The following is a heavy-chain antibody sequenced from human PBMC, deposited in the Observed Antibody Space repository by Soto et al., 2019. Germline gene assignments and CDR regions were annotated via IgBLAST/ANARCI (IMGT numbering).Heavy chain of an antibody. D-gene: IGHD4-17*01. J-gene: IGHJ6*02. CDR3: ARMNVDSYQFYYAMDV. Sequence: SGPTLVNPTETLTLTCTVPGFSLTTGKMGVSWIRQPPGKALEWLAHIFSDNERSYSTSLQGRLTISKHTSGSQVVLSMTNVDPVDTATYYCARMNVDSYQFYYAMDVWGQGTTVTVSS. CDR2: IFSDNER. V-gene: IGHV2-26*01. CDR1: GFSLTTGKMG.